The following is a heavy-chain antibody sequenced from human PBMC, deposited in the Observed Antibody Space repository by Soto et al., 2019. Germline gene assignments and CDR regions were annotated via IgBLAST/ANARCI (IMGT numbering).Heavy chain of an antibody. J-gene: IGHJ4*02. CDR1: GFTFSSNA. CDR3: ASDRLPHYYDSSGYYFFY. D-gene: IGHD3-22*01. CDR2: ISYDGSNK. Sequence: PGGSLRLSCAASGFTFSSNAMHWVRQAPGKGLEWVAVISYDGSNKYYADSVKGRFTISRDNSKNTLYLQMNSLRAEDTAVYYCASDRLPHYYDSSGYYFFYWGQGTLVTVSS. V-gene: IGHV3-30-3*01.